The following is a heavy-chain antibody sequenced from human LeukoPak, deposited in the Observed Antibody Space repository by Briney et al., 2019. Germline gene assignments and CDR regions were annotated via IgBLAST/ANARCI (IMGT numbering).Heavy chain of an antibody. Sequence: GGSLRLSCAASGFTFSSYDMTWVRQAPGRVLEWVSSIRPSGDNTYYGDSVKRRFTISRDNINNTVYLQTNNMRVDDTAVYYCARVAGWNCLDPWGQGTLVTVSS. V-gene: IGHV3-23*01. CDR3: ARVAGWNCLDP. CDR2: IRPSGDNT. J-gene: IGHJ5*02. CDR1: GFTFSSYD. D-gene: IGHD6-19*01.